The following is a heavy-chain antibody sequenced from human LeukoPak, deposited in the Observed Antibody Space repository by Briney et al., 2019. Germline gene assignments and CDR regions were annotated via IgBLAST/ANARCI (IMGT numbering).Heavy chain of an antibody. Sequence: PGGSLRLSCAASGFTFSSYAMSWVRQAPGKGLEWVSAISGSGGSTYYADSVKGRFTISRDNSKNTLYLQMNSLRAEDTAVYYCSKRDSRSWYYFDYWGQGTLVTVSS. D-gene: IGHD6-13*01. CDR3: SKRDSRSWYYFDY. CDR2: ISGSGGST. CDR1: GFTFSSYA. J-gene: IGHJ4*02. V-gene: IGHV3-23*01.